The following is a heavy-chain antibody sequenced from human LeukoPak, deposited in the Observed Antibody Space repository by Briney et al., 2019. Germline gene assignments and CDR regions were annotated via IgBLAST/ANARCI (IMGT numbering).Heavy chain of an antibody. D-gene: IGHD1-26*01. Sequence: PGGSLRLSCAASGFTFSSYAMHWVRQAPGKGLEWVAVISYDGSNKYYADSVKGRFTISRDNSKNTLYLQMNSLRAEDTAVYYCARDESIVGATTWFDPWGQGTLVTVSS. CDR1: GFTFSSYA. CDR3: ARDESIVGATTWFDP. V-gene: IGHV3-30-3*01. J-gene: IGHJ5*02. CDR2: ISYDGSNK.